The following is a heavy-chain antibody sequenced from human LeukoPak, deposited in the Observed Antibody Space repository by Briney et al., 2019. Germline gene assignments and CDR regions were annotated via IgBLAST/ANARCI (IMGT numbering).Heavy chain of an antibody. Sequence: SETLSLTCTVSGGSISSGDYYWSWIRQPPGKGLEWIGYIYSSESTSYNPSLKSRVTISLDTSKNQFSLKLSSVTAADTAVYYCARLREYAFDIWGQGTMVTVSS. V-gene: IGHV4-30-4*01. CDR1: GGSISSGDYY. CDR3: ARLREYAFDI. D-gene: IGHD3-10*01. CDR2: IYSSEST. J-gene: IGHJ3*02.